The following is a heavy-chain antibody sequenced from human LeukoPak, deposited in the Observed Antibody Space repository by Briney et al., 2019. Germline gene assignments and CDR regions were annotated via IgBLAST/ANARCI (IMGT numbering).Heavy chain of an antibody. CDR2: ISGSGGST. Sequence: GSLRLSCAASGFTFSDYYMSWIRQAPGKGLEWVSTISGSGGSTYYADSVKGRFTISRDNSKNTLHLQMNSLRAEDTAVYYCAKSAYYDSSGFYREYYFDYWGQGALVTVSS. J-gene: IGHJ4*02. D-gene: IGHD3-22*01. CDR1: GFTFSDYY. CDR3: AKSAYYDSSGFYREYYFDY. V-gene: IGHV3-23*01.